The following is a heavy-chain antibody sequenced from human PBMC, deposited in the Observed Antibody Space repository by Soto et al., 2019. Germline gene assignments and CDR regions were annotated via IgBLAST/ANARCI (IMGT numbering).Heavy chain of an antibody. CDR1: GFTFSSYA. CDR3: AKDIGDGRSTPYWGLVAFDI. V-gene: IGHV3-23*01. Sequence: GGSLRLSCADSGFTFSSYAMRWVRQAPGKGLERVSAISGSGGSTYYANSVKGRFTISRDNSKNTLYLQMNSLRAEDTAVYYGAKDIGDGRSTPYWGLVAFDIWGQGTMVTVSS. J-gene: IGHJ3*02. CDR2: ISGSGGST. D-gene: IGHD7-27*01.